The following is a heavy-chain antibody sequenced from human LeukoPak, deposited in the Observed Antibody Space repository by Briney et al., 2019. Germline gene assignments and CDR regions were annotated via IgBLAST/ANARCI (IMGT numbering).Heavy chain of an antibody. V-gene: IGHV6-1*01. CDR1: GDTVSSNTAA. CDR2: TYYRSKWNT. D-gene: IGHD6-6*01. CDR3: SRQRSTSTYYFGLDV. Sequence: SQTLSLTCAISGDTVSSNTAAWNWIRQSPSRGLEWLGRTYYRSKWNTDYAASVQNRITINPDTSTNQFSLQLKSATPEDTAVYYCSRQRSTSTYYFGLDVWGQGTTVAVSS. J-gene: IGHJ6*02.